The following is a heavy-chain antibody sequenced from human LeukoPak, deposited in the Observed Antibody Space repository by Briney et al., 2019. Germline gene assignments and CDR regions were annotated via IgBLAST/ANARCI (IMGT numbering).Heavy chain of an antibody. CDR3: AKETQLRSAFDI. CDR2: INNDGIST. J-gene: IGHJ3*02. Sequence: AGGSLRLSCAASGFTFSRYWMQWVRQAPGKGLVWVSRINNDGISTSYADSVKGRFTISRDNSKNTLYLQMNSLRAEDTAVYYCAKETQLRSAFDIWGQGTMVTVSS. D-gene: IGHD2-2*01. V-gene: IGHV3-74*01. CDR1: GFTFSRYW.